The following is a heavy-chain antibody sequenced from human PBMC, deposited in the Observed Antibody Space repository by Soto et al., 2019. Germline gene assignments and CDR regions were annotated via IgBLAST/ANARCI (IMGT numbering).Heavy chain of an antibody. CDR3: ARDSPLGYCSGGSCYFLAFDY. Sequence: GASVKVSCKASGYTFTGYYMHWVRQAPGQGLEWMGWINPNSGGTNYAQKFQGWVTMTRDTSISTAYMELSRLRSDDTAVYYCARDSPLGYCSGGSCYFLAFDYWGQGTLVTVSS. V-gene: IGHV1-2*04. J-gene: IGHJ4*02. D-gene: IGHD2-15*01. CDR1: GYTFTGYY. CDR2: INPNSGGT.